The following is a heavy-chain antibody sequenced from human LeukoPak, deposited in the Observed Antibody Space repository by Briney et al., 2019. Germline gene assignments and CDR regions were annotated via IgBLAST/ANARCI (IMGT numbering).Heavy chain of an antibody. CDR3: TRGSLSGSSRDY. CDR2: MNPDTGDT. D-gene: IGHD1-26*01. Sequence: ASVRVSCKASGYTFTGYDINWVRQATGQGLQWMGWMNPDTGDTGYAQKFQGRVAMTRNTSIDTAYMELSGLRSEDTAIYYCTRGSLSGSSRDYWGQGTLVTVSS. J-gene: IGHJ4*02. V-gene: IGHV1-8*01. CDR1: GYTFTGYD.